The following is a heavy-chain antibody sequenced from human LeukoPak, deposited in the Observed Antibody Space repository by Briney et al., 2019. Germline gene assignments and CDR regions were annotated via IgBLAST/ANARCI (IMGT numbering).Heavy chain of an antibody. D-gene: IGHD1-26*01. CDR1: GFTFSNYA. CDR3: TKSPRIVGATAAIDY. V-gene: IGHV3-23*01. Sequence: GGSLRLSCAASGFTFSNYAMSWVRQAPGKGLEWVSAISGSGDTTYYADSVEGRFTISRDNSKNTLYLQMNSLRVEDTAVYYCTKSPRIVGATAAIDYWGQGTLVTVSS. CDR2: ISGSGDTT. J-gene: IGHJ4*02.